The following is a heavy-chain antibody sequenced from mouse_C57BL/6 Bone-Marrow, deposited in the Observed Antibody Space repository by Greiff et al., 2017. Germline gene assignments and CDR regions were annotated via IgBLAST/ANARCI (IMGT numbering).Heavy chain of an antibody. CDR3: ARWLLPFDY. V-gene: IGHV1-81*01. CDR1: GYTFTSYG. CDR2: IYPRSGNT. D-gene: IGHD2-3*01. Sequence: VQVVESGAELARPGASVKLSCKASGYTFTSYGISWVKQRTGQGLEWIGEIYPRSGNTYYNEKFKGKATLTADKSSSTAYMELRSLTSEDSAVYFCARWLLPFDYWGQGTTLTVSS. J-gene: IGHJ2*01.